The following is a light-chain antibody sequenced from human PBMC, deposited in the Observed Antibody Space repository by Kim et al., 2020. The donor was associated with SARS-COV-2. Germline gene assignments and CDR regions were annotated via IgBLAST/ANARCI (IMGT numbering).Light chain of an antibody. CDR3: QKYKSAPGT. J-gene: IGKJ1*01. V-gene: IGKV1-27*01. CDR2: GAS. CDR1: QNISEF. Sequence: ASVGDRVTRACRSSQNISEFLAWYQQKPGKPPKLLIYGASILKYGLPARFSGSGSGTDFTLTINNLQPEDVATDYCQKYKSAPGTFGQGTKVDIK.